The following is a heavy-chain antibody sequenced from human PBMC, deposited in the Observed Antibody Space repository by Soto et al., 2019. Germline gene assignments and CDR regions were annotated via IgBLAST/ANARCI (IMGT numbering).Heavy chain of an antibody. CDR3: ARGSVRGSITIFGVVMPYYYYGMDV. J-gene: IGHJ6*02. Sequence: ASVKVSCKASGGTFSSYAISWVRQAPGQGLEWMGGIIPIFGTANYAQKFQGRVTITADESTSTAYMELSSLRSEDTAVYYCARGSVRGSITIFGVVMPYYYYGMDVWG. CDR2: IIPIFGTA. V-gene: IGHV1-69*13. CDR1: GGTFSSYA. D-gene: IGHD3-3*01.